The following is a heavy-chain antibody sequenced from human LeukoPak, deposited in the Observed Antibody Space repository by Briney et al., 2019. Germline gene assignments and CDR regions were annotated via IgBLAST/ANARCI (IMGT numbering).Heavy chain of an antibody. Sequence: GGSLRLSCAASGFTFSSYGMHWVRQAPGKGLEWVAFIRYDGGNKYYADSVKGRFTISRDNSKNTLYLQMNSLRAEDTAVYYCAKDGGSRIYYYYYGMDVWGQGTTVTVSS. D-gene: IGHD2-2*01. V-gene: IGHV3-30*02. CDR1: GFTFSSYG. CDR2: IRYDGGNK. CDR3: AKDGGSRIYYYYYGMDV. J-gene: IGHJ6*02.